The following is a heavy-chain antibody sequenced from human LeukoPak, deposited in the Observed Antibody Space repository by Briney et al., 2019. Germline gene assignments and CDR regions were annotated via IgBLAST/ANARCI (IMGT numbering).Heavy chain of an antibody. D-gene: IGHD3-16*02. J-gene: IGHJ4*02. Sequence: GGSLRLSCAASGFTFSNAWMSWVRQAPGKGLEWVAFIRYDGSNKYYADSVKGRFTISRDNSKNTLYLQMNSLRAEDTAVYYCAKDFYDYVWGSYRPFDYWGQGTLVTVSS. CDR1: GFTFSNAW. CDR2: IRYDGSNK. CDR3: AKDFYDYVWGSYRPFDY. V-gene: IGHV3-30*02.